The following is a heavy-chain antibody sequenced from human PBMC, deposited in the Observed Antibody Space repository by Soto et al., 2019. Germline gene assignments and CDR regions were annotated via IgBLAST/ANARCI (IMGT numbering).Heavy chain of an antibody. CDR1: GGTFSSYA. V-gene: IGHV1-8*02. CDR2: MNPNSGNT. CDR3: ASGDYDFWSGPNYYYYGMDV. D-gene: IGHD3-3*01. J-gene: IGHJ6*02. Sequence: ASVKVSCKASGGTFSSYAISWVRQATGQGLEWMGWMNPNSGNTGYAQKFQGRVTMTRNTSISTAYMELSSLRSEDTAVYYCASGDYDFWSGPNYYYYGMDVWGQGTTVTVSS.